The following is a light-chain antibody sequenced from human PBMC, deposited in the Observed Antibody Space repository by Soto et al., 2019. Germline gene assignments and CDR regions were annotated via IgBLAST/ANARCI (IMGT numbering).Light chain of an antibody. CDR3: QPYNNWPLT. CDR1: QGIGDT. CDR2: DTS. J-gene: IGKJ4*01. V-gene: IGKV3-15*01. Sequence: FVMRQSPSTLSVSPGEGSTVCCRASQGIGDTLAWYQHKPGQTPRLLIYDTSTRATGVPTRFSGSRSGAEFTLTINSLQSEDFAVYYCQPYNNWPLTFGGGTKVDIK.